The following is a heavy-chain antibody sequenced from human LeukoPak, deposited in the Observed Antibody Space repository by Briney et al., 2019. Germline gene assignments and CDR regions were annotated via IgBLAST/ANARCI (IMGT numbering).Heavy chain of an antibody. J-gene: IGHJ4*02. D-gene: IGHD4-17*01. CDR1: GFTFSSYA. CDR3: AREGLRTPFDY. CDR2: ISGTGGSS. V-gene: IGHV3-23*01. Sequence: GGSLRLSCAASGFTFSSYAMSWVRQAPGRGLEWVSVISGTGGSSYYADSVKGRFTISRDNSKNTLYLRMNSLRADDTAVYYCAREGLRTPFDYWGQGTLVSVSS.